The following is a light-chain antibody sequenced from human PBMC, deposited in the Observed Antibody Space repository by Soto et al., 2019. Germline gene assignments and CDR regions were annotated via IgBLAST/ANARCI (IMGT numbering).Light chain of an antibody. CDR3: QQSYSTPIT. CDR1: LSISSY. CDR2: AAS. V-gene: IGKV1-39*01. Sequence: DIQMTQSSSSLTASVGDRVTITCRASLSISSYLYWYQQKPGKAPKLLIYAASSLQSGVPSWFSGRGAATDFTLTISSLQPEDVVTYYCQQSYSTPITFGQGTRLEI. J-gene: IGKJ5*01.